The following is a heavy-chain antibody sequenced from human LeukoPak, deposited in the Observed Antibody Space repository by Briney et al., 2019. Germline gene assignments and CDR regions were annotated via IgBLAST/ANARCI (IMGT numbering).Heavy chain of an antibody. D-gene: IGHD3-10*01. CDR1: GFPFRSFS. CDR3: ARAEGSGSSFDY. CDR2: ISSSSTYI. V-gene: IGHV3-21*01. J-gene: IGHJ4*02. Sequence: GGSLRLSCVASGFPFRSFSMNWVRQAPGKGLEWFSSISSSSTYIYYADSVKGRFTISRDNAKNSLYLQMNSLRVEDTAVYYCARAEGSGSSFDYWGQGTLVTVSS.